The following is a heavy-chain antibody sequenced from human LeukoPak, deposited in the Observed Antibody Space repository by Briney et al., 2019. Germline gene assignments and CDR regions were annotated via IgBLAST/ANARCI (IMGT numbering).Heavy chain of an antibody. Sequence: GGSLRLSCAASGFTFSNNAMHWVRQGPGKGLEWVAVISYEGSNKFYSDSVKGRFTISRDNSKNTLHLQMNSLRAEDTAVYYCARDREHLVWLGVGPLDSWGQGTLVTVSS. D-gene: IGHD6-13*01. V-gene: IGHV3-30*04. CDR3: ARDREHLVWLGVGPLDS. CDR2: ISYEGSNK. CDR1: GFTFSNNA. J-gene: IGHJ4*02.